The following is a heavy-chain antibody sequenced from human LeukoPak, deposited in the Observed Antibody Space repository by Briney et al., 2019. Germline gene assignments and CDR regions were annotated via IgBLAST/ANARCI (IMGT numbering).Heavy chain of an antibody. CDR2: IKQDGSEK. CDR3: ARMGVVPAADHPYYYYYYMDV. J-gene: IGHJ6*03. CDR1: GFTFSSYW. Sequence: WGSLRLSCAASGFTFSSYWMHWVRQAPGKGLECVANIKQDGSEKYYVDSVKGRFTISRDNAKNSLYLQMNSLRAEDTAVYYCARMGVVPAADHPYYYYYYMDVWGKGTTVTISS. V-gene: IGHV3-7*01. D-gene: IGHD2-2*01.